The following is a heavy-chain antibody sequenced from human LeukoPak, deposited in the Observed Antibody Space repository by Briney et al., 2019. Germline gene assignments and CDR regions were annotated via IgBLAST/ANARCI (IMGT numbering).Heavy chain of an antibody. D-gene: IGHD3-10*01. V-gene: IGHV3-11*05. CDR2: ISKSSSST. CDR3: ARVRSSGSPLDY. Sequence: GGSLRLSCAPSGFTFSDYYMSWIRQAPGQRLEWVSYISKSSSSTNYADSVKGRFSISRDNAKNSLYLQLNSLTVEDTAVYYCARVRSSGSPLDYWGQGTLVTVSS. J-gene: IGHJ4*02. CDR1: GFTFSDYY.